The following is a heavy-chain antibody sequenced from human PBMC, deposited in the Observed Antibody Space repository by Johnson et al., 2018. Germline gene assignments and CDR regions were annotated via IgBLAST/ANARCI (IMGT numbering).Heavy chain of an antibody. V-gene: IGHV5-51*01. D-gene: IGHD3-22*01. CDR1: GYSFTSYW. CDR3: ARRYYYDSSGYFADAFDI. J-gene: IGHJ3*02. Sequence: VQLVQSGAEVKKLGESLKISCKGSGYSFTSYWIGWVRQMPGKGLEWMGIIYPGDSDTRYSPSFQGQVTISADKSISTAYLQWSSLKASDTAMYYGARRYYYDSSGYFADAFDIWGQGTMVTVSS. CDR2: IYPGDSDT.